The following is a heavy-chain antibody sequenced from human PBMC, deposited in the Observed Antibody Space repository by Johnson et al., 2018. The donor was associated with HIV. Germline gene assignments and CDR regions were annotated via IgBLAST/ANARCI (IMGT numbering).Heavy chain of an antibody. V-gene: IGHV3-11*04. CDR3: AREAGGSYPDAFDF. D-gene: IGHD1-26*01. Sequence: QVQLVESGGGLVKPGGSLRLSCAASGFTFSDYYMSWIRQAPGKGLQWVAAIWYDGNNKYYADSVQGRFTISRDNAKNSLYLQINSVRAEDTAVYYCAREAGGSYPDAFDFWGQGTMVTVSS. CDR1: GFTFSDYY. J-gene: IGHJ3*01. CDR2: IWYDGNNK.